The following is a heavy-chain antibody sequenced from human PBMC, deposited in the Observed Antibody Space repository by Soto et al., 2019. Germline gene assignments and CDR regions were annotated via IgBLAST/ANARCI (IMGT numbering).Heavy chain of an antibody. CDR1: RYSVSSGYY. D-gene: IGHD1-20*01. CDR3: ARGHYNWNDVGFGFDYYYYYGMDV. Sequence: SETLSLTCAVSRYSVSSGYYWGWIRQPPGRGLEWIGRIYHSGGAYYNPSLKSRVSISVDTSKNHFSLNLSSVTAADTAVYYCARGHYNWNDVGFGFDYYYYYGMDVWRQGTTGTVSS. V-gene: IGHV4-38-2*01. CDR2: IYHSGGA. J-gene: IGHJ6*02.